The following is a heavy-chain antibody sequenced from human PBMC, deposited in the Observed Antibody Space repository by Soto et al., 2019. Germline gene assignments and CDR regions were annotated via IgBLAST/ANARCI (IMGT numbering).Heavy chain of an antibody. CDR3: ARPRRGNSSSSGSFFY. CDR2: INHSGST. V-gene: IGHV4-34*01. J-gene: IGHJ4*02. D-gene: IGHD6-6*01. Sequence: LSLTCAVYGGSFSGYYWSWIRQPPGKGLEWIGEINHSGSTNYNPSLKSRVTISVDTSKNQFSLKLSSVTAADTAVYYCARPRRGNSSSSGSFFYWGQGTLVTVSS. CDR1: GGSFSGYY.